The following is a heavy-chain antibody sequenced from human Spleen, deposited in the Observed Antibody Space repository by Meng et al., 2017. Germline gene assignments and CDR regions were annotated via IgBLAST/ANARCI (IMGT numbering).Heavy chain of an antibody. V-gene: IGHV3-21*01. CDR3: VREAITADVNGALDV. CDR1: GFTFSSYS. J-gene: IGHJ6*02. Sequence: GESLKISCAASGFTFSSYSMNWVRQAPGKGLEWVSSISSSSSYIYYADSVKGRFTISRDNAKNSLYLQMNSLRAEDTAVYYCVREAITADVNGALDVWGQGTTVTVSS. D-gene: IGHD6-13*01. CDR2: ISSSSSYI.